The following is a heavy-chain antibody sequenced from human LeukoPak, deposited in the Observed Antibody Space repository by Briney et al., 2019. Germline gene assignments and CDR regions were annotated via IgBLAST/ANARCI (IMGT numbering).Heavy chain of an antibody. J-gene: IGHJ3*01. CDR3: ARASDIAVAPDGHDAFDV. D-gene: IGHD2-2*01. CDR1: GGSIISYY. Sequence: SETLSLTCTASGGSIISYYWSWTRQPAGKGLEWTGSIYSSESTNYNPSLKSRVIMSVDASQNQFSLRLSSVTAADTAVYYCARASDIAVAPDGHDAFDVWGQGTMVIVSS. CDR2: IYSSEST. V-gene: IGHV4-4*07.